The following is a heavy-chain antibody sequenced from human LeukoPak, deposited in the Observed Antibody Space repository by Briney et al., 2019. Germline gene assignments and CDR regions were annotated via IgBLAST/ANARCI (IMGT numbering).Heavy chain of an antibody. V-gene: IGHV4-30-4*01. D-gene: IGHD3-10*01. CDR1: GGSISSGDYY. CDR2: IYYSGST. Sequence: SETLSLTCTVSGGSISSGDYYWGWIRQPPGKGLEWIGYIYYSGSTYYNPSLKSRVTISVDTSKNQFSLKLSSVTAADTAVYYCARAYGSGSYSGFFDYWGQGTLVTVSS. J-gene: IGHJ4*02. CDR3: ARAYGSGSYSGFFDY.